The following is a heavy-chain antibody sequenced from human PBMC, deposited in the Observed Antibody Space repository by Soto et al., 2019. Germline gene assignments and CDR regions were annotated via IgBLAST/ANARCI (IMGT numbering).Heavy chain of an antibody. CDR1: GFTFSSYA. CDR2: ISGSGGST. Sequence: GGSLRLSCAASGFTFSSYAMSWVRQAPGKGLEWVSAISGSGGSTYYADSVKGRFTISRDNSKNTLYLQMNSLRAEDTAVYYCAKDFTYYYDSSGYYHDAFDIWGQGTMVTVSS. V-gene: IGHV3-23*01. CDR3: AKDFTYYYDSSGYYHDAFDI. D-gene: IGHD3-22*01. J-gene: IGHJ3*02.